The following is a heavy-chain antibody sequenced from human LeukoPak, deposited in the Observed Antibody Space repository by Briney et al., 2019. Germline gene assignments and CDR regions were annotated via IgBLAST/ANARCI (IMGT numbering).Heavy chain of an antibody. CDR2: INHRGST. CDR1: GGSFSGYY. V-gene: IGHV4-34*01. Sequence: PSETLSLTCAVYGGSFSGYYWSWIRQPPGKGLEWIGEINHRGSTNYNPSLKSRVTISVDTSKNQFSLKLSSVTAADTAVYYCASAHGGPLWFGTYNWFDPWGQGTLVTVSS. CDR3: ASAHGGPLWFGTYNWFDP. J-gene: IGHJ5*02. D-gene: IGHD3-10*01.